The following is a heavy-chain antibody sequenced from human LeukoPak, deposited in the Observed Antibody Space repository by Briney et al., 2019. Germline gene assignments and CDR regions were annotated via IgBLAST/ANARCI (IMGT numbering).Heavy chain of an antibody. V-gene: IGHV4-4*07. Sequence: PSETLSLTCTVSGGSISSYYWSWIRQPAGKGLEWIGRIYTSGSTNYNPSLKSRPTISIDTSKNQLSLKLSSVTAADTAVYYCARDLGAVGSGSPFEVGYWGQGSLVTVSS. J-gene: IGHJ4*02. CDR1: GGSISSYY. D-gene: IGHD3-10*01. CDR2: IYTSGST. CDR3: ARDLGAVGSGSPFEVGY.